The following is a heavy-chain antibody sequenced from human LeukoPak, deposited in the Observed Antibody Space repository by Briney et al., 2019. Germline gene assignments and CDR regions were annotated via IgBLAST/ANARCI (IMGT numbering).Heavy chain of an antibody. V-gene: IGHV1-2*02. CDR2: INPNSGGT. J-gene: IGHJ4*02. Sequence: ASVKVSCKASGYTFTGYYMHWVRQAPGQGLEWMGWINPNSGGTNYAQKFQGRVTMTRDTSISTAYMELSRLRSDDTAVYYCARDRVDIVATTFAPWFGYWGQGTLVTVSS. CDR1: GYTFTGYY. D-gene: IGHD5-12*01. CDR3: ARDRVDIVATTFAPWFGY.